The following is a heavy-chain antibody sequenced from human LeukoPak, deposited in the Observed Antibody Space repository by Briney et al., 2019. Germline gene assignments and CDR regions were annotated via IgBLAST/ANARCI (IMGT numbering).Heavy chain of an antibody. CDR1: GFTFSSYA. D-gene: IGHD2-15*01. V-gene: IGHV3-48*01. J-gene: IGHJ4*02. CDR2: ISSSSSTI. Sequence: GGSLRLSCAASGFTFSSYAMSWVRQAPGKGLEWVSYISSSSSTIYYADSVKGRFTISRDNAKNSLYLQMNSLRAEDTAVYYCARGVGGSVYYWGQGTLVTVSS. CDR3: ARGVGGSVYY.